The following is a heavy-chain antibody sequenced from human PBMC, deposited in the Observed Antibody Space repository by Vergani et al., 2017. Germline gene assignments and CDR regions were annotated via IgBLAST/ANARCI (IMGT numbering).Heavy chain of an antibody. Sequence: EVQLVESGGGLVQPGRSLRLSCAASGFTFDDYAMHWVRQAPGKGLEWVSGTSWNSGSIGYADSVKGRFTISRDNAKNSLYLQMNSLRAEDTALYYCARDPRTGYCSSTSCYDYFDYWGQGTLVTVSS. CDR2: TSWNSGSI. D-gene: IGHD2-2*01. CDR3: ARDPRTGYCSSTSCYDYFDY. V-gene: IGHV3-9*01. J-gene: IGHJ4*02. CDR1: GFTFDDYA.